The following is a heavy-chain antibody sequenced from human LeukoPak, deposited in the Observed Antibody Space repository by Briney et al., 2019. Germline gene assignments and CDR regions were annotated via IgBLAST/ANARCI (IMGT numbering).Heavy chain of an antibody. J-gene: IGHJ4*02. D-gene: IGHD4-23*01. V-gene: IGHV4-59*08. CDR1: GVSISSYY. CDR3: ARRGGHGGSFDY. Sequence: SETLSLTCTVSGVSISSYYWSWIRQPPGKGLEWIGFIYHSGSTNYNPSLKSPVTISLDTSKNQFSLKLSSVTAADTAVYYCARRGGHGGSFDYWGQGTLVTVSS. CDR2: IYHSGST.